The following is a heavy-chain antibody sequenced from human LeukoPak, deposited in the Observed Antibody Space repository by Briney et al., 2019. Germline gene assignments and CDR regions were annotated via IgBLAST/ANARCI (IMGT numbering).Heavy chain of an antibody. V-gene: IGHV3-74*01. D-gene: IGHD3-9*01. CDR3: ARLSATWFYFDY. CDR2: INSDGRST. Sequence: GSLRLSCAASGFPFSSHWMHWVRQAPGKGLVWVSRINSDGRSTNYADSSKGRFTISRDNAKNTLYLQMNSLRAEDTAVYYCARLSATWFYFDYWGQGILVTVSS. J-gene: IGHJ4*02. CDR1: GFPFSSHW.